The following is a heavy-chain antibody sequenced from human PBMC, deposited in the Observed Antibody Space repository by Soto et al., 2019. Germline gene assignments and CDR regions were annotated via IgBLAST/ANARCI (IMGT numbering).Heavy chain of an antibody. D-gene: IGHD4-17*01. CDR3: ARSKTYGDFDY. Sequence: SETLFLTCTVSGGSISSGGYYWSWIRQHPGKGLEWIGYIYYSGSTYYNPSLKSRVTISVDTSKNQFSLKLSSVTAADTAVYYCARSKTYGDFDYWGQGTLVTVSS. J-gene: IGHJ4*02. CDR2: IYYSGST. V-gene: IGHV4-31*03. CDR1: GGSISSGGYY.